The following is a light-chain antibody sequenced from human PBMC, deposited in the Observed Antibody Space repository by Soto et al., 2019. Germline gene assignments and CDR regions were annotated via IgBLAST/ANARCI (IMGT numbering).Light chain of an antibody. CDR3: QQYNNWPWT. Sequence: DIVMTQSPDSLAVSLGERATINCKSSQSVLYSSNNKNYLAWYQQKLGQAPRLLIYGASRRATGFPARFSGSGSGTDFTLTISSLQSEDSAVYYCQQYNNWPWTFGQGTKVDIK. V-gene: IGKV4-1*01. CDR1: QSVLYSSNNKNY. J-gene: IGKJ1*01. CDR2: GAS.